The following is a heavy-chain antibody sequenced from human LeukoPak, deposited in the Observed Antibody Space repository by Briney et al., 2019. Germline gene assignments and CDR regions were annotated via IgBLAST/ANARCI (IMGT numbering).Heavy chain of an antibody. D-gene: IGHD2-2*01. J-gene: IGHJ6*02. V-gene: IGHV4-30-4*01. CDR2: IYYSGST. CDR3: ARDVSYCSSTSCSLGMDV. CDR1: GGSISSGDYY. Sequence: SQTLSLTCTVSGGSISSGDYYWSWIRQPPGKGLEWIGYIYYSGSTYYNPSLKSRVTISVDTSKNQFSLKLSSVTAADTAVYYCARDVSYCSSTSCSLGMDVWGQGTTVTVSS.